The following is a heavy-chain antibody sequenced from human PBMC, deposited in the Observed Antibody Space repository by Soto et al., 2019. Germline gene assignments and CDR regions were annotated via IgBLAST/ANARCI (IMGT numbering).Heavy chain of an antibody. V-gene: IGHV3-33*01. D-gene: IGHD2-2*01. Sequence: QVQLVESGGGVVQLGRSLRLSCAASGFTFSSYGMHWVRQAPGKGLEWVAVIWYDGSNKYYADSVKGRFTISRDNSKNTLYLQMNSLRAEDTAVYYCASSPVPVAMRAGWFDPWGQGTLVTVSS. CDR3: ASSPVPVAMRAGWFDP. J-gene: IGHJ5*02. CDR2: IWYDGSNK. CDR1: GFTFSSYG.